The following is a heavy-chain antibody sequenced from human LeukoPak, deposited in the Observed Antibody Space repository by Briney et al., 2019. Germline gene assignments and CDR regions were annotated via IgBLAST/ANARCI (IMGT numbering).Heavy chain of an antibody. Sequence: GGSLRLSCVVSGFTVSNNYMNWVRQAPGKGLEWLSVIYHSGTTYYADSVRGRFTVSRDNSKSTIYLQMNSLRVDDTAVYYCARDSFHTYWGQGTLVTVSS. CDR1: GFTVSNNY. D-gene: IGHD3-16*02. V-gene: IGHV3-66*01. J-gene: IGHJ4*02. CDR3: ARDSFHTY. CDR2: IYHSGTT.